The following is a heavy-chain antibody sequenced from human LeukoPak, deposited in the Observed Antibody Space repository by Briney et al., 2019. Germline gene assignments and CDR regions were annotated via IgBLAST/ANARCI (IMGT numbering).Heavy chain of an antibody. Sequence: GGSPRLSCAASGFTFSSYAMSWVRQAPGKGLEWVSAISGSGGSTFYADSVKGRFTISRDNSKNTLYLQMNSLRAEDTAVYYCAQKGLYYYGSGSFFDYWGQGTLVTVSS. CDR3: AQKGLYYYGSGSFFDY. D-gene: IGHD3-10*01. CDR2: ISGSGGST. V-gene: IGHV3-23*01. CDR1: GFTFSSYA. J-gene: IGHJ4*02.